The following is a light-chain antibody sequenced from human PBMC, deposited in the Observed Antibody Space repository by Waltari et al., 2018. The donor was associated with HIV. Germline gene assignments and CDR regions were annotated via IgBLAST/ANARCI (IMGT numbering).Light chain of an antibody. V-gene: IGLV2-8*01. J-gene: IGLJ2*01. CDR2: EVH. CDR1: SNDAGDFNY. CDR3: SSYAGSSSHVV. Sequence: QSALTQPPSASGSPGQSVTIPCTGPSNDAGDFNYVSWYQQHPNTAPRLMIYEVHKRPSGVPDRFSGSRSGNTTSLTISGLQAEDEADYYCSSYAGSSSHVVFGGGTKLTGL.